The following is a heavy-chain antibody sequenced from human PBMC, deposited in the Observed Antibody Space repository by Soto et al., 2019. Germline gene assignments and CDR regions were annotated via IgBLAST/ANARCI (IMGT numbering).Heavy chain of an antibody. CDR3: AVAVAGPTAIGY. CDR1: GFTFSSYW. D-gene: IGHD6-19*01. CDR2: INSDGSRT. V-gene: IGHV3-74*01. J-gene: IGHJ4*02. Sequence: EVQLVESGGGLVQPGGSLRLSCAASGFTFSSYWMHWVRQAPGKGLVWVSRINSDGSRTSYADSVKGRFTISRDNAKNTLYLQMNSLRDEDTAVYYCAVAVAGPTAIGYWGQGPLVTVSS.